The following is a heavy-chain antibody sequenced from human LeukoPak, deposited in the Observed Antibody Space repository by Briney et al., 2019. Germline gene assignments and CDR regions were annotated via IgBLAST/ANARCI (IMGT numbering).Heavy chain of an antibody. D-gene: IGHD5-18*01. CDR2: ISGSGGST. CDR1: GFTFSSYA. V-gene: IGHV3-23*01. CDR3: AKDLIGGYQRDY. J-gene: IGHJ4*02. Sequence: AGGSLRLSCAASGFTFSSYAMSWVRQAPGKGLEWVSAISGSGGSTYYADSVKGRFTISRDNSKNTLYLQMNSLRAEDTAVYYCAKDLIGGYQRDYWGQGTLVTVSS.